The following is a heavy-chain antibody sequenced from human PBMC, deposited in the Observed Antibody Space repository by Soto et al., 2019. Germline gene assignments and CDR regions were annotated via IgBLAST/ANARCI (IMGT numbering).Heavy chain of an antibody. Sequence: QVQLVQSGAEVKKPGASVKVSCKASGYTFTGYYMHWVRQAPGQGLEWMGWINPNSGGTNYAQKFQGRVTMTRDTSISTDYMELSRLRSDDTAVYYCARADYYDSSGLSFDPWGQGTLVTVSS. J-gene: IGHJ5*02. CDR3: ARADYYDSSGLSFDP. D-gene: IGHD3-22*01. CDR2: INPNSGGT. CDR1: GYTFTGYY. V-gene: IGHV1-2*02.